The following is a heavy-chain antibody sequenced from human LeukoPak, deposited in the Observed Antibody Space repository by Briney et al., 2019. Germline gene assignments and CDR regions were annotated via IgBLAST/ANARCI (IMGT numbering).Heavy chain of an antibody. Sequence: GGSLRLSCAASGFTFSSYGMHWVRQAPGKGLEWVAFIRYDGSNKYYADSVKGRFTISRDNSKNTLYLQMNSLRADDTAVYYRARDCSSTGCYYMLNSWGQGILVTVSS. J-gene: IGHJ4*02. D-gene: IGHD2-2*01. CDR2: IRYDGSNK. V-gene: IGHV3-30*02. CDR3: ARDCSSTGCYYMLNS. CDR1: GFTFSSYG.